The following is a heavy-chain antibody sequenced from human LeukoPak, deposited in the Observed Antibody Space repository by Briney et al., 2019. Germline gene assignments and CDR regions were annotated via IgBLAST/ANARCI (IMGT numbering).Heavy chain of an antibody. CDR2: ISGSGGST. D-gene: IGHD6-19*01. V-gene: IGHV3-23*01. CDR3: ARQPPPVAVAGQFDY. CDR1: GFTFSSYA. Sequence: PGGSLRLSCAASGFTFSSYAMSWGRQAPGKGLEWVSAISGSGGSTYYADSVKGRFTISRDNSKNTLYLQMNSLRAEDTAVYYCARQPPPVAVAGQFDYWGQGTLVTVSS. J-gene: IGHJ4*02.